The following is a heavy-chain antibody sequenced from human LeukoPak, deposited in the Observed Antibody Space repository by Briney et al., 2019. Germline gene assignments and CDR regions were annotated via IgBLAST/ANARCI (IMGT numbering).Heavy chain of an antibody. CDR3: ARSRGVVDWFDP. Sequence: SETLSLTCSVSGDSITTYYWSWVRQPPGRGREWIGYFYYSGSTNYNPSLKSRVTISVDTSKNQFSLKLSSVTAADTAVYYCARSRGVVDWFDPWGQGTLVTVSS. D-gene: IGHD3-10*01. J-gene: IGHJ5*02. V-gene: IGHV4-59*08. CDR1: GDSITTYY. CDR2: FYYSGST.